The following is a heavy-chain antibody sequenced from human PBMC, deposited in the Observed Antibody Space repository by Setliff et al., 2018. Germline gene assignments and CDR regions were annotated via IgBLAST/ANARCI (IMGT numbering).Heavy chain of an antibody. CDR2: IYTSGST. V-gene: IGHV4-61*09. CDR1: GGSISSGSYY. Sequence: SETLSLTCTVSGGSISSGSYYWSWIRQPAGKGLEWIGHIYTSGSTNYNPSLKSRVTISIDKSRNQFSLKLSSVTAADTAVYYCAREWGSSSWFQGYFDYWGQGTLVTVSS. J-gene: IGHJ4*02. CDR3: AREWGSSSWFQGYFDY. D-gene: IGHD6-13*01.